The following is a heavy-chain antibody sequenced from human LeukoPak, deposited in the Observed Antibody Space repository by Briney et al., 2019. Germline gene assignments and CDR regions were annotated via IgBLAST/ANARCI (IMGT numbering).Heavy chain of an antibody. CDR3: ARVHTVTTRYYYYYMDA. D-gene: IGHD4-17*01. V-gene: IGHV3-48*01. J-gene: IGHJ6*03. Sequence: GRSLRLSCAASGFTFSSYSMNWVRQAPGKGLEWVPYISSSSSTIYYADSVKGRFTISRDNAKNSLYLQMNSLRAEDTAVYYCARVHTVTTRYYYYYMDAWGKGTTVTVSS. CDR1: GFTFSSYS. CDR2: ISSSSSTI.